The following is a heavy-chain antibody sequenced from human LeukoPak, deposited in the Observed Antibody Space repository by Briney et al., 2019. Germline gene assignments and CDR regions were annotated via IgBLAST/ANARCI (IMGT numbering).Heavy chain of an antibody. D-gene: IGHD3-22*01. CDR1: GFTFSSYW. V-gene: IGHV3-7*01. Sequence: GGSLRLSCAASGFTFSSYWMSWVRQAPGKGLEWVANIKQDGSEKYYVDSVKGRFTISRDNAKNSLYLQMNSLRAEDTAVYYCARDLYHYDSSGYMYWGQGTLVTVSS. CDR3: ARDLYHYDSSGYMY. CDR2: IKQDGSEK. J-gene: IGHJ4*02.